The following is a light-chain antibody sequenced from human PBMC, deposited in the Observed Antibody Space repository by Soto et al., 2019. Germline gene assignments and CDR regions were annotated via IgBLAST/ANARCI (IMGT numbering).Light chain of an antibody. J-gene: IGKJ5*01. CDR3: MQGTHWPLT. V-gene: IGKV2-30*01. Sequence: DVVMTQSPLSLPVTLGQPASISCRSSQILLYSDGNTYLTWFQQRPGQSPRRLIYKISNRDSGVPDRFSGSGSGTAFTLTISRVEAEDVGVYYCMQGTHWPLTFGQGTRLEIK. CDR1: QILLYSDGNTY. CDR2: KIS.